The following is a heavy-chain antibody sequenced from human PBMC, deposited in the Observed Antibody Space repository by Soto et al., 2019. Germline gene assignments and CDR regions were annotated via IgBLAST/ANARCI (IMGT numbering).Heavy chain of an antibody. D-gene: IGHD6-13*01. Sequence: QVQLQESGPGLVKPSQTLSLTCTVSGGSISSGGYYWSWIRQHPGKGLEWIGYIYHSGTTYYNPSLCRRVTVSVDTSKTQFSLKLTSVTAGETALYYCARVRVYQQLAWFDPWGQGTLVTVSS. J-gene: IGHJ5*02. CDR3: ARVRVYQQLAWFDP. V-gene: IGHV4-31*03. CDR2: IYHSGTT. CDR1: GGSISSGGYY.